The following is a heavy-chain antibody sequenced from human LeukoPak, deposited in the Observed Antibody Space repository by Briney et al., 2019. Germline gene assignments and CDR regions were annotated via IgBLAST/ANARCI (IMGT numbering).Heavy chain of an antibody. V-gene: IGHV3-23*01. CDR3: AKHSSSWHYFDY. CDR2: ISGSGGGT. D-gene: IGHD6-13*01. Sequence: GGSLRLSCAASGFTFSSYSMNWVRQAPGKGLEWVSAISGSGGGTYFADSVKGRFTISRDNSKNTLFLQMDSLRADDTAVYYCAKHSSSWHYFDYWGQGTLVTVSS. J-gene: IGHJ4*02. CDR1: GFTFSSYS.